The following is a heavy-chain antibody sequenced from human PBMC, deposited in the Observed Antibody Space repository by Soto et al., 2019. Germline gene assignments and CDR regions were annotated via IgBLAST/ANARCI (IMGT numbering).Heavy chain of an antibody. V-gene: IGHV1-3*01. CDR2: INAGNGNT. CDR1: GYTFTSYA. CDR3: ARDGAVAVDSNCDY. Sequence: QVQLVQSGAEVKKPGASVKVSCQASGYTFTSYAMHWVRQAPGQRLEWMGWINAGNGNTKYSQQFQGRVHINTDTSASTAYRELSSMRADDTAVYYCARDGAVAVDSNCDYWGQGTLVTVSS. J-gene: IGHJ4*02. D-gene: IGHD6-19*01.